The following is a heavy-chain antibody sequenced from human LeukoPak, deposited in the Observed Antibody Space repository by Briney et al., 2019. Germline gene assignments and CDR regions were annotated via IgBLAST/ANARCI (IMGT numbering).Heavy chain of an antibody. D-gene: IGHD6-13*01. V-gene: IGHV4-59*08. CDR1: GGSISSYY. CDR3: ARSYSSSWYYFDY. Sequence: SETLSLTCTVSGGSISSYYWSWIRQPPGKGLEWIGYIYYSGSTNYNPALKSRVTISVDTSKNQSSLKLSSVTAADTAVYYCARSYSSSWYYFDYWGQGTLVTVSS. CDR2: IYYSGST. J-gene: IGHJ4*02.